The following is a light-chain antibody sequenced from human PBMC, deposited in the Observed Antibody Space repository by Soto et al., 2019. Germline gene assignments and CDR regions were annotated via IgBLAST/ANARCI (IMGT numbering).Light chain of an antibody. J-gene: IGLJ7*01. CDR2: GNT. Sequence: QSVLTQPPSVSGAPGQRVTISCTGSSSNIGAGYDVHWYQQLPGTAPKLLIYGNTNRPSGVPDRFSGSKSGTSASLAITGLQAEDAADYYCQSYDSSLSGPSFVFGTGTQLTVL. CDR3: QSYDSSLSGPSFV. CDR1: SSNIGAGYD. V-gene: IGLV1-40*01.